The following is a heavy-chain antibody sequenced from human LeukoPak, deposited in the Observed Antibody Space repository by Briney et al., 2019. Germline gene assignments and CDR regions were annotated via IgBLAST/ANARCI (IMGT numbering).Heavy chain of an antibody. CDR3: AKMGYSTGWLPRAAFDI. V-gene: IGHV4-59*01. D-gene: IGHD6-19*01. J-gene: IGHJ3*02. CDR2: FYNSGST. CDR1: GDPISSFY. Sequence: SETLSLTCTVSGDPISSFYWSRIRQPPGKGLEWIAFFYNSGSTNYNPSLKSRVTISADTSKNQFPLRLSSVTAADTALYYCAKMGYSTGWLPRAAFDIWGQGTMVTVSS.